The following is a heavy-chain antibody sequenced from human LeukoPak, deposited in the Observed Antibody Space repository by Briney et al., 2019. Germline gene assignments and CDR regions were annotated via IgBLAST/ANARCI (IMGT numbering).Heavy chain of an antibody. V-gene: IGHV3-74*01. CDR3: ARESLGDFWSGSQSSDY. J-gene: IGHJ4*02. Sequence: PGGSLGLSCAASGFTFSSYWMHWVRQAPGKGLVWVSRINSDGSSTNYADSVKGRFTISRDNAQNTLYLQMNSLRAEDTAVYYCARESLGDFWSGSQSSDYWGQGTLATVSS. CDR2: INSDGSST. D-gene: IGHD3-3*01. CDR1: GFTFSSYW.